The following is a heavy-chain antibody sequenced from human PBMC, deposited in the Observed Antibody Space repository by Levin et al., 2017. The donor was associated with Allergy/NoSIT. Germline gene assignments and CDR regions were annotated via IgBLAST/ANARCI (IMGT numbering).Heavy chain of an antibody. J-gene: IGHJ4*02. CDR2: VSYSGST. Sequence: TLSLTCTVSGDSISDFYWTWIRQPPGKGLEWIGYVSYSGSTNYNPSLKSRVTIAVDTSKNQFSLKLSSVTAADTAVYYCARDRSSGWQLDYWGQGALVTVSS. CDR3: ARDRSSGWQLDY. D-gene: IGHD6-19*01. CDR1: GDSISDFY. V-gene: IGHV4-59*01.